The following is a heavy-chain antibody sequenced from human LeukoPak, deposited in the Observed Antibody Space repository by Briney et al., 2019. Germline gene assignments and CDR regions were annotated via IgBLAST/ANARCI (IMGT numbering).Heavy chain of an antibody. V-gene: IGHV1-2*06. CDR1: GYTFTGYY. CDR2: INPNSGGT. Sequence: ASVKVSCKASGYTFTGYYMHWVRQAPGQGLEWMGRINPNSGGTNYAQKFQGRVTMTSDTSISTAYMELSRLRSDDSAVYYCARGYCSGGSCYSVDYWGQGTLVTVSS. J-gene: IGHJ4*02. D-gene: IGHD2-15*01. CDR3: ARGYCSGGSCYSVDY.